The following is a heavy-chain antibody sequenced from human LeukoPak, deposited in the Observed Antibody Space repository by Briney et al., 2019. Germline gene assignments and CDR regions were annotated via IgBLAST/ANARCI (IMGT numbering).Heavy chain of an antibody. D-gene: IGHD3-10*01. CDR2: ISYDGSNK. V-gene: IGHV3-30*18. CDR1: GFTFSSYG. J-gene: IGHJ4*02. CDR3: AKDYHGSGRGIDY. Sequence: PGGSLRLSRAAPGFTFSSYGMHWVRQAPGKGLEWVAVISYDGSNKYYADSVKGRFTISRDNSKNTLYLQMNSLRAEDTAVYYCAKDYHGSGRGIDYWGQGTLVTVSS.